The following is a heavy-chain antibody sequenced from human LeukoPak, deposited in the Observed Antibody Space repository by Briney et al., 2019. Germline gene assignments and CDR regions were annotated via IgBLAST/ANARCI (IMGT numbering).Heavy chain of an antibody. CDR2: ISGDGGST. CDR1: GFTFDDYA. V-gene: IGHV3-43*02. Sequence: PGGSLRLSCAASGFTFDDYAMHWVRQAPGKGLEWVSLISGDGGSTYYADSVKGRFTISRDNNKNSLYLQMDSLRTEDTALYYCAKDLSAFGTSWFHPWGQGTLVTVSS. J-gene: IGHJ5*02. D-gene: IGHD6-13*01. CDR3: AKDLSAFGTSWFHP.